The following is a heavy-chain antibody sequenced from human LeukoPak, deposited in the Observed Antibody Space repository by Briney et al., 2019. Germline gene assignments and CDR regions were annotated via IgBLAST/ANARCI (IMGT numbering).Heavy chain of an antibody. V-gene: IGHV4-59*08. CDR2: IYYSGST. J-gene: IGHJ4*02. CDR1: GGSISSYY. Sequence: KPSETLSLTCTVSGGSISSYYWSWIRQPPGKGLEWIGYIYYSGSTNYNPSLKSRVTISVDTSKNQFSLKLSSVTAADTAVYYCARSRIKVTGFDYWGQGTLVTVSS. CDR3: ARSRIKVTGFDY. D-gene: IGHD2-8*02.